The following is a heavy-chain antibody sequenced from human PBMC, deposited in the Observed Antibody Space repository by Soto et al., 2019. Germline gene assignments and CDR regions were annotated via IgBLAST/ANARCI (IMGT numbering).Heavy chain of an antibody. CDR2: IWYDGSND. V-gene: IGHV3-33*01. Sequence: PGGVPRLSCAASGFTFSNYGMHWVRQAPGKGLEWVAIIWYDGSNDYYVDSVKGRFTISRDNSKNTLSLQMNSLRAEDTAVYYCARDRWEFQLFYYGLDVWGQGTTVTVSS. CDR1: GFTFSNYG. CDR3: ARDRWEFQLFYYGLDV. J-gene: IGHJ6*02. D-gene: IGHD1-26*01.